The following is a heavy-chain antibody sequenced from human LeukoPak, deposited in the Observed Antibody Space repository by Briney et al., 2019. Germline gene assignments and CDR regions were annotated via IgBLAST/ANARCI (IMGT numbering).Heavy chain of an antibody. CDR3: ARDKYRLIVDTAMEY. J-gene: IGHJ4*02. CDR2: ISSSGSTI. D-gene: IGHD5-18*01. V-gene: IGHV3-11*01. Sequence: GGSLRLSCAASGFTFSDYYMSWIRQAPGKGLEWVSYISSSGSTIYYADSVKGRFTISRDNAKNSLYLQMNSLRAEDTAVYYRARDKYRLIVDTAMEYWGQGTLVTVSS. CDR1: GFTFSDYY.